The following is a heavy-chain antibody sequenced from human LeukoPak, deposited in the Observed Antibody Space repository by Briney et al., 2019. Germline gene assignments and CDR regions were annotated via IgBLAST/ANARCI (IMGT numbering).Heavy chain of an antibody. CDR1: GYTFTSYA. J-gene: IGHJ4*02. Sequence: HRASVKVSCKASGYTFTSYAMHWVRQAPGQRLEWMGRINAGHGDTKYSQKFQGRVTITRDTSASTAYMELSSLRSEDTAVYYCARGAGFAEPLPEYWGQGTLLTVSS. CDR3: ARGAGFAEPLPEY. D-gene: IGHD1-14*01. V-gene: IGHV1-3*01. CDR2: INAGHGDT.